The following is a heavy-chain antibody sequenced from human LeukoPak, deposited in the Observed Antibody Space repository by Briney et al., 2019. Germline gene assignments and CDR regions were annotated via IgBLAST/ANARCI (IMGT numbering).Heavy chain of an antibody. Sequence: PSETLSRTCAGYGGSFSGYYWSWIRQPPGKGLEWIGEINHSGSTNYNPSLKSRVTISVDTSKNQFSLKLSSVTAADTAVYYCARHEDDIHLHHIDYWGQGTLVTVSS. CDR3: ARHEDDIHLHHIDY. CDR1: GGSFSGYY. CDR2: INHSGST. V-gene: IGHV4-34*01. J-gene: IGHJ4*02. D-gene: IGHD3-9*01.